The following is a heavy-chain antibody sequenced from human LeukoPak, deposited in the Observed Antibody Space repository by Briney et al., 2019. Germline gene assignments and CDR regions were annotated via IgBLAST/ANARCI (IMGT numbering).Heavy chain of an antibody. D-gene: IGHD3-10*01. V-gene: IGHV5-51*01. CDR3: ARLTGDWFDP. J-gene: IGHJ5*02. Sequence: GESLKISCQGSGYNFTIYWIGWVCQMPGKGLEWMGIIFPGDSDTTYSPSFQGQVTISADKSISTAYLQWSSLKASDTAMYYCARLTGDWFDPWGQGTLVTVSS. CDR1: GYNFTIYW. CDR2: IFPGDSDT.